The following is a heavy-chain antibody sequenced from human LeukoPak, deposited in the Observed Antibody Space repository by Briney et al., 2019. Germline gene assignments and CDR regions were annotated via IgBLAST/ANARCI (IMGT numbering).Heavy chain of an antibody. CDR3: AKVRYSLRRYYYYYGMDV. D-gene: IGHD6-13*01. Sequence: TGGSLRLSCAASEFIVSSNYMSWVRQAPGKGLEWISVIYSSGDTYYADSVKGRFTISRDNSKNTLYLQMNSLRAEDTAVYYCAKVRYSLRRYYYYYGMDVWGQGTTVTVSS. CDR2: IYSSGDT. J-gene: IGHJ6*02. CDR1: EFIVSSNY. V-gene: IGHV3-53*01.